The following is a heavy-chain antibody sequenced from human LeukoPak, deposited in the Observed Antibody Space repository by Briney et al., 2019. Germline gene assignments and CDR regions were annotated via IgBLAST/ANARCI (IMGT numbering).Heavy chain of an antibody. D-gene: IGHD3-16*01. CDR3: ARSTGLDAFDI. CDR1: GGSISSGGYY. V-gene: IGHV4-31*03. J-gene: IGHJ4*02. Sequence: PSETLSLTCTVSGGSISSGGYYWSWIRQHPGKGLEWIGYIYYSGSTYYNPSLKSRVTISVDTSKNQFSLKLSSVTATDTAVYYCARSTGLDAFDIWGQGTLVTVSS. CDR2: IYYSGST.